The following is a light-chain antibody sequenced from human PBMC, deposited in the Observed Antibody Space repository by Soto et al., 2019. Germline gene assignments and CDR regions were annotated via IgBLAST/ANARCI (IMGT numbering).Light chain of an antibody. J-gene: IGKJ4*01. CDR1: QSVSSSY. CDR2: DAS. CDR3: QQYGSSPLT. V-gene: IGKV3-20*01. Sequence: EIVLTQSPGTLSLSPGERAALSCRASQSVSSSYLAWYQQKPGQAPRLLIYDASSRATGIPDRFSGSGSGTDFNLTISRLEPEDFAVYYCQQYGSSPLTFGGGTKVEIK.